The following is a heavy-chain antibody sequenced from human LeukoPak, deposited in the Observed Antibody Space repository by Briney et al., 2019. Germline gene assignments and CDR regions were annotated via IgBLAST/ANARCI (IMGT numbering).Heavy chain of an antibody. V-gene: IGHV1-8*01. Sequence: GASVKVSCKASGYTFTSYDINWVRQATGQGLEWMGWMNPNSGNTGYAQKFQGRVTMTRSTSISTAYMELSSLRFEYTDVYTRSVRNGHIDYWGQGTLVTVSS. CDR3: SVRNGHIDY. D-gene: IGHD2-21*01. CDR1: GYTFTSYD. CDR2: MNPNSGNT. J-gene: IGHJ4*02.